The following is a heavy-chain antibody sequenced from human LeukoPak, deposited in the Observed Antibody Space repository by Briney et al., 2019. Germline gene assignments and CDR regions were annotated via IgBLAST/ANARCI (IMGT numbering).Heavy chain of an antibody. CDR1: GGSISSYY. J-gene: IGHJ4*02. Sequence: SETLSLTCTVSGGSISSYYWSWIRQPAGKGLEWIRRIYTSGSTNYNPSLKSRVTMSVDTSKNQFSLKLSSVTAADTAVYYCARVRGFGELLPSYFDYWGQGTLVTVSS. V-gene: IGHV4-4*07. CDR2: IYTSGST. CDR3: ARVRGFGELLPSYFDY. D-gene: IGHD3-10*01.